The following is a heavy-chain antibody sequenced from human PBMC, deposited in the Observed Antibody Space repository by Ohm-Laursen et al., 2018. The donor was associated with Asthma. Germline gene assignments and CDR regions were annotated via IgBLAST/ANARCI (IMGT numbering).Heavy chain of an antibody. Sequence: VASVKVSCKASGGTFSSYAISWVRQAPGQGLEWMGGIIPIFGTANYAQKFQGRVTITADESTSTAYMELSSLRAEDTAVYYCARDGDSFRDIVVVVAFLTPDYWGQGTLVTVSS. D-gene: IGHD2-15*01. CDR1: GGTFSSYA. CDR2: IIPIFGTA. J-gene: IGHJ4*02. CDR3: ARDGDSFRDIVVVVAFLTPDY. V-gene: IGHV1-69*13.